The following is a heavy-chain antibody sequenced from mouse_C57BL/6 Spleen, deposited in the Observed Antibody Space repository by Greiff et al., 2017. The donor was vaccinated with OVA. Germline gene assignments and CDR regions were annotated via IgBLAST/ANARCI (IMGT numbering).Heavy chain of an antibody. CDR3: AGYYGSRYLAWFAY. CDR2: INPNNGGT. Sequence: VQLQQSGPELVKPGASVKISCKASGYTFTDYYMNWVKQSHGKSLEWIGDINPNNGGTSYNQKFKGKATLTVDKSSSTAYMELRSLTSEDSAVYYGAGYYGSRYLAWFAYWGQGTLVTVSA. CDR1: GYTFTDYY. D-gene: IGHD1-1*01. J-gene: IGHJ3*01. V-gene: IGHV1-26*01.